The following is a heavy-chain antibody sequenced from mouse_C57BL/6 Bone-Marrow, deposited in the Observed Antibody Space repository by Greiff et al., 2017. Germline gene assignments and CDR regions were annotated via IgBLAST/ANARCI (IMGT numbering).Heavy chain of an antibody. D-gene: IGHD1-1*01. CDR1: GYTFTSYW. V-gene: IGHV1-59*01. J-gene: IGHJ2*01. CDR2: IDPSDSYT. Sequence: LQQPGAELVRPGTSVKLSCKASGYTFTSYWMHWVKQRPGQGLEWIGVIDPSDSYTNYNQKFKGKATLTVDTSSSTAYMQLSSLTSEDSAVYYCARRDLRFDYWGQGTTLTVSS. CDR3: ARRDLRFDY.